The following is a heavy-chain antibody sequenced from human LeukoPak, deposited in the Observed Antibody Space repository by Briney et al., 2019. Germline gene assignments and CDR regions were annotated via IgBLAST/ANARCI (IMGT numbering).Heavy chain of an antibody. D-gene: IGHD3-16*01. CDR3: ARVITDFAFDF. J-gene: IGHJ3*01. CDR1: GFTVSSSSNY. V-gene: IGHV3-53*01. CDR2: IYNGGGA. Sequence: PGGSLRLSCAASGFTVSSSSNYMSWVRQAPGKGPEWVSIIYNGGGAYYADSVKGRFTISRDNSKNMVYFQMNSLRVEDTAMYYCARVITDFAFDFWGQGTMVTVSS.